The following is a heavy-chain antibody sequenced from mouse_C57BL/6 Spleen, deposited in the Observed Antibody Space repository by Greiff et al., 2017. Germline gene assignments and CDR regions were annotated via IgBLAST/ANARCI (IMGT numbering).Heavy chain of an antibody. D-gene: IGHD1-1*01. CDR2: IYPGSGNT. CDR3: ARMGGDYYGSSLYYFDY. Sequence: VQLQQSGAELVRPGASVKLSCKASGYTFTDYYINWVKQRPGQGLEWIARIYPGSGNTYYNEKFKGKATLTAEKSSSTADMQLSSLTSEDSAVYFCARMGGDYYGSSLYYFDYWGQGTTLTVSS. V-gene: IGHV1-76*01. CDR1: GYTFTDYY. J-gene: IGHJ2*01.